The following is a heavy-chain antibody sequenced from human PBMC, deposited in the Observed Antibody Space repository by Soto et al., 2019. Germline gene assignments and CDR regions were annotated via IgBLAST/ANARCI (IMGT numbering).Heavy chain of an antibody. CDR3: AKGKGRLEYYFDY. J-gene: IGHJ4*02. CDR2: ISYDGSNK. CDR1: GFTFSIYG. V-gene: IGHV3-30*18. Sequence: QVQLVESRGGMVQPGRSLRLSCAASGFTFSIYGMHWVRQAPGKGLEWVAVISYDGSNKYYADSVKGRFTISRDNSKNTLDLEMNSLRAEDTAVYYCAKGKGRLEYYFDYWGQGTLVTVSS.